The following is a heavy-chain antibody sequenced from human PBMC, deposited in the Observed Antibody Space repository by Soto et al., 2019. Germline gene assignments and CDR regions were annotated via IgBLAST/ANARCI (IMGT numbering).Heavy chain of an antibody. Sequence: EVQLVESGGGLVQPGGSLRLSCAASGFTVSSNYLSWVRQAPGKGLEWVSIIYSGGNTYYADSVKGRFTLSRDNSKNTPYLQRNSLRTEDTAVYYCARGPLYARFDPWGQGTLVTVSS. CDR2: IYSGGNT. CDR1: GFTVSSNY. D-gene: IGHD3-16*01. CDR3: ARGPLYARFDP. J-gene: IGHJ5*02. V-gene: IGHV3-66*01.